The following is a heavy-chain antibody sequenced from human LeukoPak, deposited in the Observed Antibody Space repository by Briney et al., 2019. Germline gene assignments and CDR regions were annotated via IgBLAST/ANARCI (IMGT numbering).Heavy chain of an antibody. V-gene: IGHV3-66*01. CDR2: IYSGGST. CDR3: ASTSSPVAANYYYGMDV. D-gene: IGHD2-15*01. CDR1: GFTFSSYS. Sequence: PGGSLRLSCAASGFTFSSYSMNWVRQAPGKGLEWVSVIYSGGSTYYADSVKGRFTISRDNSKNTLYLQMNSLRAEDTAVYYCASTSSPVAANYYYGMDVWGQGTTVTVSS. J-gene: IGHJ6*02.